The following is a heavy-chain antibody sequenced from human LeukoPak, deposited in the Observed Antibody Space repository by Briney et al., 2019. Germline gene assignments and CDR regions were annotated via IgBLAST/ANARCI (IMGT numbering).Heavy chain of an antibody. Sequence: SETLSLTCAVYGGSFSGYYWRWIRQPPGKGLEWIGEINHSGSTNYNPSLKSRVTISVDTSKNQFSLKLSSVTAADTAVYYCARGRTYYYGSGSYSSGMDVWGQGTTVTVSS. CDR1: GGSFSGYY. V-gene: IGHV4-34*01. J-gene: IGHJ6*02. D-gene: IGHD3-10*01. CDR3: ARGRTYYYGSGSYSSGMDV. CDR2: INHSGST.